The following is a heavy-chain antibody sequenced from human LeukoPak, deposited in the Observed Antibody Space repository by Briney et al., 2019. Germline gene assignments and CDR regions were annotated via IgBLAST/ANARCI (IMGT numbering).Heavy chain of an antibody. V-gene: IGHV3-48*03. Sequence: PGGSLRLSCAASGFTFSSYEMNWVRQAPGKGLEWVSYISSSGSTIYYADSVKGRFTISRDNAKNSLYLQMNSLRAEDTAVYYCARDPTMTTVTHYGMDVWGKGTTVTVSS. CDR1: GFTFSSYE. D-gene: IGHD4-17*01. CDR2: ISSSGSTI. CDR3: ARDPTMTTVTHYGMDV. J-gene: IGHJ6*04.